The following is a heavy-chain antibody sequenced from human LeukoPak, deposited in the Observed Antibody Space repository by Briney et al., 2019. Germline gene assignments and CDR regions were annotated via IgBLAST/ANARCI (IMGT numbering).Heavy chain of an antibody. CDR1: GFTFDDYA. J-gene: IGHJ4*02. CDR3: AKEAAGDYYFDY. V-gene: IGHV3-9*01. CDR2: ISWNSGSI. Sequence: GGSLGLSCAASGFTFDDYAMHWVRQAPGKGLEWVSGISWNSGSIGYADSVKGRFTISRDNAKNSLYLQMNSLRAEDTALYYCAKEAAGDYYFDYWGQGTLVTVSS. D-gene: IGHD6-13*01.